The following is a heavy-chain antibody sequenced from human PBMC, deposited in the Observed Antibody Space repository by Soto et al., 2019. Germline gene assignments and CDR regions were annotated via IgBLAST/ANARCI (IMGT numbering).Heavy chain of an antibody. Sequence: GGSLRLSCAASGFTFSNYWMHWVRQAPGKGLVWVSRINSDGSRTTYADSVQGRFTISKDNAKNTLYLQMNRLTAEDTAVYYCARDPDTYGFSFFNFWGQGALVTVSS. CDR2: INSDGSRT. V-gene: IGHV3-74*03. D-gene: IGHD5-18*01. J-gene: IGHJ4*02. CDR1: GFTFSNYW. CDR3: ARDPDTYGFSFFNF.